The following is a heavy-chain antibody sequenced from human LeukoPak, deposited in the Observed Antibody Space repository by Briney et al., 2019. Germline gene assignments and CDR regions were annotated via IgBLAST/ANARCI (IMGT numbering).Heavy chain of an antibody. D-gene: IGHD2/OR15-2a*01. CDR3: AKARGSFLDY. J-gene: IGHJ4*02. CDR2: ITASGGST. V-gene: IGHV3-23*01. Sequence: PGGSLRLSCAASGFTFGSSAMTWVRQAPGKGLEWVSTITASGGSTYYADSVKGRFTISRDNSNYTLYLQMNSLRPEDTSIYYCAKARGSFLDYWGQGTLVTVSS. CDR1: GFTFGSSA.